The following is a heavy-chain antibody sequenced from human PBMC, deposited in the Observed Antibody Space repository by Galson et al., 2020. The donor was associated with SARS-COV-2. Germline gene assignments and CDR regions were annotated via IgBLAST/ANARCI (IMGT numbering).Heavy chain of an antibody. Sequence: TGGSLSLSCAASEFTFSTYWMHWVRQAPGKGRVWVSRINSDGSTTNYADSVKGRFTISRDNAKNTLYLQMNSLRAEDTAVYYCAKDHGSAVAYNWFDPWGQGTLVTVSS. V-gene: IGHV3-74*01. CDR1: EFTFSTYW. D-gene: IGHD6-19*01. CDR2: INSDGSTT. CDR3: AKDHGSAVAYNWFDP. J-gene: IGHJ5*02.